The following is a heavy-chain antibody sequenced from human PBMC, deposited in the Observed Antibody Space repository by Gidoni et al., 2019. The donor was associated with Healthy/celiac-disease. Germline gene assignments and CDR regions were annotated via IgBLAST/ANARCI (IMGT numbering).Heavy chain of an antibody. CDR2: ISGSGGST. Sequence: EVQLLESGGGLVQPGGSLRLSCAASGFTFSSYARSGVRQAPGKGLDWVSAISGSGGSTYYADSVKGRFTISRDNSKNTLYLQMNSLRAEDTAVYYCAKDPVGLWRSFDYWGQGTLVTVSS. J-gene: IGHJ4*02. V-gene: IGHV3-23*01. CDR3: AKDPVGLWRSFDY. CDR1: GFTFSSYA. D-gene: IGHD5-18*01.